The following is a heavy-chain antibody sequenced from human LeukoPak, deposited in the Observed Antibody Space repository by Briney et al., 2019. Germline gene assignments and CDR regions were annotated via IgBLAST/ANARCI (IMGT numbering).Heavy chain of an antibody. Sequence: PSETLSLTCAVYGVSFSGYYWSWVRQPPGKGLEWVGYIYYSGSSNYNPSLKSRVTISVDTSKNQFSLKLSSVTAADTAVYYCARGYYDFWSGYYNDYWGQGTLVTVSS. CDR1: GVSFSGYY. D-gene: IGHD3-3*01. V-gene: IGHV4-59*01. J-gene: IGHJ4*02. CDR3: ARGYYDFWSGYYNDY. CDR2: IYYSGSS.